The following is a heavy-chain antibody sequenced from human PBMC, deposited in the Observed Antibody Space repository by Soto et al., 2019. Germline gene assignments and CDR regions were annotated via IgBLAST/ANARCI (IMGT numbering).Heavy chain of an antibody. J-gene: IGHJ6*02. Sequence: QVQLQQSGPGLVKPSQTLSLTCTVSGDSISSDYYHWTWIRQSPGKGTEWIGYIHHSGSILYNPSLKSRVTISVDTSKNQFSLHLTSVTAADTAVYFCAREDDGGDSLDVWGQGTTVTVSS. CDR3: AREDDGGDSLDV. CDR1: GDSISSDYYH. D-gene: IGHD2-21*02. CDR2: IHHSGSI. V-gene: IGHV4-30-4*08.